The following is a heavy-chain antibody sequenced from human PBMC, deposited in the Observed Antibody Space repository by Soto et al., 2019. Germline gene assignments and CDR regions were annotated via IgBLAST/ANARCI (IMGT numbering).Heavy chain of an antibody. CDR1: GFTFSMYW. V-gene: IGHV3-74*01. Sequence: GGSLRLSCTASGFTFSMYWMHWVRQVPGKGPEWVSRISDDGSRADYADSVKGRFTISRDNAKNTLYLEMHVLRADDTAVYYCTRGPRPSSVGTGAFWGQGTPVTVSS. CDR3: TRGPRPSSVGTGAF. J-gene: IGHJ4*02. D-gene: IGHD3-10*01. CDR2: ISDDGSRA.